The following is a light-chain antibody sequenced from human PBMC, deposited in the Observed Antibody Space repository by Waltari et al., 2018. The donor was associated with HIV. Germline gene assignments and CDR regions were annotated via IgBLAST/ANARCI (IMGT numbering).Light chain of an antibody. Sequence: EIVLTQSPATLSLSPGERATLSCRASQSVFTYLAWYQQKPGQAPRLLIYDASNRATGIPARFSARWSETDFTLTSSSLEPEDFAVYFCQQRTKWPTVGGGTKVEIK. V-gene: IGKV3-11*01. CDR2: DAS. J-gene: IGKJ4*01. CDR3: QQRTKWPT. CDR1: QSVFTY.